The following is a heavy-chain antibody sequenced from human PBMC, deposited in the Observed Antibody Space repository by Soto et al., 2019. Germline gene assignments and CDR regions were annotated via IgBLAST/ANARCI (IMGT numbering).Heavy chain of an antibody. Sequence: EVQLAESGGGMVQPGGSLRLSCVASGFTFSSYDMHWVRQAPGKGLEYVSSISSDGGTTYYGNSVKGRFTISRDNSKNTLYLQMGSLGAEETAVYYCVRRVWGNYDYWGQGTLVTVSS. CDR1: GFTFSSYD. V-gene: IGHV3-64*01. D-gene: IGHD1-7*01. J-gene: IGHJ4*02. CDR2: ISSDGGTT. CDR3: VRRVWGNYDY.